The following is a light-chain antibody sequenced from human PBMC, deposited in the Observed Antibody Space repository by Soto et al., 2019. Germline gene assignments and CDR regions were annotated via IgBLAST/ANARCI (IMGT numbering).Light chain of an antibody. V-gene: IGLV1-40*01. CDR3: QSYESSLSAPHV. CDR1: SSNIGAGYD. Sequence: QSVLTQPPSVSGAPGQRVTISCTGSSSNIGAGYDVHWYQQLPGTAPKLLIYGNSNRPSGVPDRFSGSKSGTSASLAITGLQSEDEAGYYCQSYESSLSAPHVFGTGTK. CDR2: GNS. J-gene: IGLJ1*01.